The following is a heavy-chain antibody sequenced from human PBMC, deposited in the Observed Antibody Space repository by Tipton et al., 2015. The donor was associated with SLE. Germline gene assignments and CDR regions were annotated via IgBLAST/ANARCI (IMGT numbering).Heavy chain of an antibody. CDR1: GFTFSSYA. CDR3: ASVDGGWYGYY. J-gene: IGHJ4*02. D-gene: IGHD6-19*01. CDR2: ISYDGSNK. V-gene: IGHV3-30*04. Sequence: LRLSCAASGFTFSSYAMHWVRQAPGKGLEWVAVISYDGSNKYYADSVKGRFTISRDNSKNTLYLQMNSLRAEDTAVYYCASVDGGWYGYYWGQGTLVTVSS.